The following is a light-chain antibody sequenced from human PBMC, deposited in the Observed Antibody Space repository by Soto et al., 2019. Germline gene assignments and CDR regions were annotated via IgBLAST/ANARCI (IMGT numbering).Light chain of an antibody. V-gene: IGKV3-15*01. Sequence: DIVMTQSPATLSASPGGSATLSCRASQSISDPFAWYQQKPGQAPRLLIPGASTRATGFPARFSGSGSGTDFTLTISRLEPEDFAVYFCQRYGSSPLITFGQGTRLEIK. CDR3: QRYGSSPLIT. CDR2: GAS. CDR1: QSISDP. J-gene: IGKJ5*01.